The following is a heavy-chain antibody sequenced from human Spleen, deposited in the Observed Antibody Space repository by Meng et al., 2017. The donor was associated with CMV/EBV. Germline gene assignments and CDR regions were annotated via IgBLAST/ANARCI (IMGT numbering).Heavy chain of an antibody. Sequence: ASVQVSCKASGYTFTTYDIKWVRQAPGQGLEWMGWINPNSGGTNYAQKFQGRVTMTRDTSITTAYMELSSLISDDTAVYYCTTVRNEVVPAATSYFDYWGQGTLVTVSS. J-gene: IGHJ4*02. V-gene: IGHV1-2*02. CDR1: GYTFTTYD. D-gene: IGHD2-2*01. CDR2: INPNSGGT. CDR3: TTVRNEVVPAATSYFDY.